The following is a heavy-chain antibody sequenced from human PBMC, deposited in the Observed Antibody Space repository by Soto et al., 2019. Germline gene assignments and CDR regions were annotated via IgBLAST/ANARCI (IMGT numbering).Heavy chain of an antibody. CDR1: GYSFTSYW. CDR3: ARDGVAAPKKAGNVGYFDY. CDR2: IYLSDSDT. D-gene: IGHD6-13*01. V-gene: IGHV5-51*01. Sequence: PGESLKISCNGSGYSFTSYWIAWVRQMPGKGLEWRGIIYLSDSDTRYSPSFQGRFTISRDNSKNTLYLQMNSLRAEDTAVYYCARDGVAAPKKAGNVGYFDYWGQGTLVTVSS. J-gene: IGHJ4*02.